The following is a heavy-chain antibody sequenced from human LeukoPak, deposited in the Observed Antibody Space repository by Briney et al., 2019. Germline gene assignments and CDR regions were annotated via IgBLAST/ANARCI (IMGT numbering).Heavy chain of an antibody. Sequence: GESLKISCKGSGYSFTSYWTGWVRQMPGKGLEWMGIIYPGDSDTRYSPSFQGQVTISADRSISTAYLQWSSLKASDTAMYYCARQSSGWPDAFDIWGQGTMVTVSS. CDR1: GYSFTSYW. D-gene: IGHD3-10*01. CDR3: ARQSSGWPDAFDI. J-gene: IGHJ3*02. CDR2: IYPGDSDT. V-gene: IGHV5-51*01.